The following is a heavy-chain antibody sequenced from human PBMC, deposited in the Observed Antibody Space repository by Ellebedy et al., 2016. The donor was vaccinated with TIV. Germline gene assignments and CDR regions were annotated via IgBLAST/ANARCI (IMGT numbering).Heavy chain of an antibody. D-gene: IGHD1-26*01. J-gene: IGHJ3*02. CDR2: ISSSSSYI. Sequence: GESLKISXAASGFTFSSYSMNWVRQAPGKGLEWVSSISSSSSYIYYADSVKGRFTISRDNAKNSLYLQMNSLRAEDTAVYYCAMVEGAPGAFDIWGQGTMVTVSS. CDR1: GFTFSSYS. V-gene: IGHV3-21*01. CDR3: AMVEGAPGAFDI.